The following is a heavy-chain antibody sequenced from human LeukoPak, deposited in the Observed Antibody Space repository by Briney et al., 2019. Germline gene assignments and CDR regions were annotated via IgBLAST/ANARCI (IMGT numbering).Heavy chain of an antibody. Sequence: ASVKVSCKASGYTFTSYAMHWVRQAPGQRLEWMGWINAGNGNTKYSQKFQGRVTITRDTSASTAYMELSSLRSEDTAVYYYARDCSSTSCYIAFDIWGQGTMVTVSS. V-gene: IGHV1-3*01. D-gene: IGHD2-2*02. CDR1: GYTFTSYA. CDR3: ARDCSSTSCYIAFDI. J-gene: IGHJ3*02. CDR2: INAGNGNT.